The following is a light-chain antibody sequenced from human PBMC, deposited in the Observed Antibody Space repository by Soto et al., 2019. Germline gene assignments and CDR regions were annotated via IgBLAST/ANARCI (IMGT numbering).Light chain of an antibody. V-gene: IGLV4-60*03. CDR3: ETWDSTLWV. J-gene: IGLJ3*02. Sequence: QPVLTQSSSASASLGSSVKLTCTLSSGHSSYIIAWHQQQPGKAPRYLMKLEGSGSYNKGSGVPDRFSGSSSGADRYLTISNLQSEDEADYYCETWDSTLWVFGGGTKVTVL. CDR1: SGHSSYI. CDR2: LEGSGSY.